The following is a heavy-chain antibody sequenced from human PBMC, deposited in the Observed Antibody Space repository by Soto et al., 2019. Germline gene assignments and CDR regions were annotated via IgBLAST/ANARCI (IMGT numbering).Heavy chain of an antibody. Sequence: QVQMVQYGAEVKKPGSSVKVSCMASGDTFSSHAIRWVRQAPGQGLKWMGGIIPLFGTTYYAQNFQSRVTIPAYKSTNTAYTDLTRLRSEDTGVDYCARDSYLSGGSCHDGRFDSWGQGTLVTVSS. CDR3: ARDSYLSGGSCHDGRFDS. J-gene: IGHJ5*01. CDR1: GDTFSSHA. D-gene: IGHD2-15*01. CDR2: IIPLFGTT. V-gene: IGHV1-69*06.